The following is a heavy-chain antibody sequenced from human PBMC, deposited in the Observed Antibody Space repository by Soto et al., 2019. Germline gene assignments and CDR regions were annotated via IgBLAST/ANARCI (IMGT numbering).Heavy chain of an antibody. D-gene: IGHD2-15*01. J-gene: IGHJ4*02. CDR1: GGSITTGGYY. V-gene: IGHV4-31*03. CDR2: RYYSEST. CDR3: ARTKCSGGSCYSWSLDY. Sequence: PSQTLSLTCTVSGGSITTGGYYWSWIRQLPGKGLEWIGHRYYSESTYYNPSLKSRVSISLDTSKNQFSLKPSFLTAADTAMYYCARTKCSGGSCYSWSLDYWGQGTPVTVSS.